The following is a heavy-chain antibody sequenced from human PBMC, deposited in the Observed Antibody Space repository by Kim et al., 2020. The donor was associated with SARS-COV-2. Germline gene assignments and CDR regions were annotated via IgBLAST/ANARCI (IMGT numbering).Heavy chain of an antibody. J-gene: IGHJ4*02. CDR3: AKDPFYDFWSGYYFDY. Sequence: DAEKGRFNISRDNSKNTLCLQMNSLRAEDTAVYYCAKDPFYDFWSGYYFDYWGQGTLVTVSS. D-gene: IGHD3-3*01. V-gene: IGHV3-23*01.